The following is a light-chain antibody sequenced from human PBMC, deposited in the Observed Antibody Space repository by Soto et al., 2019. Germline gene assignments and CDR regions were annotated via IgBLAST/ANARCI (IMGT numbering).Light chain of an antibody. CDR1: QSVSSSY. CDR2: GAS. V-gene: IGKV3-20*01. CDR3: QQDGSSLGT. Sequence: EIVLTQSPGTLSLSPGERATLSCRASQSVSSSYLAWYQQKPGQAPRLLIYGASSRATGIPDRVSGSGSGTDFTLPISRLEPEYFAVYYCQQDGSSLGTFGQGTNVEIK. J-gene: IGKJ1*01.